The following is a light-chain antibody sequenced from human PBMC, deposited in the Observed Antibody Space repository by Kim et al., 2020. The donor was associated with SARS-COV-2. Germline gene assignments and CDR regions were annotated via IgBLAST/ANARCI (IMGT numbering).Light chain of an antibody. J-gene: IGKJ5*01. V-gene: IGKV3-15*01. CDR1: QSVSSN. CDR2: GAS. Sequence: EIVMTQSPATLSVSPGERATLSCRASQSVSSNLAWYQQKPGQAPRHLIYGASTRATGIPARFSGSGSGTEFPLTISSLQSEDFAVYYCQLYDICPITFGQGTRLGIK. CDR3: QLYDICPIT.